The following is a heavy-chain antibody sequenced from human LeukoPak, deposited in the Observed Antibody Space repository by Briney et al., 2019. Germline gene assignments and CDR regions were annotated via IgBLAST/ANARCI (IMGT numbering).Heavy chain of an antibody. D-gene: IGHD4-23*01. CDR2: IWYDGSNQ. CDR3: AGGYGGAPNYSNYYGMDV. V-gene: IGHV3-33*01. J-gene: IGHJ6*02. Sequence: GGSLRLSCAVSGSTFSIYGMHWVRQAPGKGLEWVAMIWYDGSNQYYADSVKGRFTISRDNSTNTLYLQMNSLRAEDTEVYYCAGGYGGAPNYSNYYGMDVWGQGTTVTVSS. CDR1: GSTFSIYG.